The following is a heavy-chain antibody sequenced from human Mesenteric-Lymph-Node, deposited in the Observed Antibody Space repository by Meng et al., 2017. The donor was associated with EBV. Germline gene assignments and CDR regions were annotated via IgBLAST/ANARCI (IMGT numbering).Heavy chain of an antibody. CDR3: AHSPLYQYDPRWFHP. J-gene: IGHJ5*02. CDR1: GFSLTTSGVG. D-gene: IGHD3-22*01. CDR2: IYWDDDK. Sequence: QITLKESGPTLVKPTQTLTLTCTFFGFSLTTSGVGVGWIRQPPGKALEWLALIYWDDDKRYSSSLESRLTITQDTSKNQVVLTMTNMDPVDTATYYCAHSPLYQYDPRWFHPWGPGTLVTVSS. V-gene: IGHV2-5*02.